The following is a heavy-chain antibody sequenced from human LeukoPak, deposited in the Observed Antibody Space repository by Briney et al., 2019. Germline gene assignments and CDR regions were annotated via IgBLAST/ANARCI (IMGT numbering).Heavy chain of an antibody. CDR3: ARVELGYCSSTSCYSLHYYYYGMDV. D-gene: IGHD2-2*01. CDR1: GGSISSGGYY. J-gene: IGHJ6*02. CDR2: IYYSGST. Sequence: SETLSLTCTVSGGSISSGGYYWSWIRQHPGKGLEWIGYIYYSGSTYYNPSLKSRVTISVDTSKNQFSLKLSSVTAADTAVYYCARVELGYCSSTSCYSLHYYYYGMDVWDQGTTVTVSS. V-gene: IGHV4-31*03.